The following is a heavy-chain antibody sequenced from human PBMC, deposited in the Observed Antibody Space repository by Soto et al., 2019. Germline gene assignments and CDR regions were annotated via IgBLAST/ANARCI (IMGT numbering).Heavy chain of an antibody. CDR3: ARRQISPPTRGAAAARGGMDV. V-gene: IGHV3-33*01. D-gene: IGHD6-13*01. J-gene: IGHJ6*02. Sequence: QVQLVESGGGVVQPGKSLRLSCAASGFTFTNSGMHWVRQAPGKGLEWVAVIWNDGSGYFYANSVKGRFTISRDNSKNTLYLQMSSLRAEDTAVYYCARRQISPPTRGAAAARGGMDVWGQGTTVTVSS. CDR2: IWNDGSGY. CDR1: GFTFTNSG.